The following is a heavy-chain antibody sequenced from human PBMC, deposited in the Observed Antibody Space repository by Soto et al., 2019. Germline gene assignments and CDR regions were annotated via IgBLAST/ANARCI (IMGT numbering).Heavy chain of an antibody. CDR3: ASTSMFGEFSYSYYGMDV. CDR1: GFTVSSNY. Sequence: EVQLVESGGGLIQPGGSLRLSCAASGFTVSSNYMSWVRQAPGKGLEWVSVIYSGGSTYYADSVKGRFTISRDNSKNPLYLQMNSLRAEETAVYCCASTSMFGEFSYSYYGMDVWGQGTTVTVSS. CDR2: IYSGGST. D-gene: IGHD3-10*02. J-gene: IGHJ6*02. V-gene: IGHV3-53*01.